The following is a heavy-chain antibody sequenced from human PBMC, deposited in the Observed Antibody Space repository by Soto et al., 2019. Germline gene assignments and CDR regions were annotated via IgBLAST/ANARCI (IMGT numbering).Heavy chain of an antibody. Sequence: SETLSLTCTVSGCSITINTHYWGWIRQPPGKGLEWIGSIDYTGRTYYNPSLESRVTISVDTSKNQFSLKFNSVTAADTAVYFCAIRSALAGKRSANPFGMDVLVQGTTVT. J-gene: IGHJ6*02. CDR3: AIRSALAGKRSANPFGMDV. V-gene: IGHV4-39*01. CDR2: IDYTGRT. CDR1: GCSITINTHY. D-gene: IGHD6-19*01.